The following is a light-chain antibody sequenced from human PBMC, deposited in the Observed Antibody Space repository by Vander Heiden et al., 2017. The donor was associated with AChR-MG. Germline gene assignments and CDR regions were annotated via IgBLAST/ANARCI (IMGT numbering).Light chain of an antibody. Sequence: EIVLTQSQATLTLSSGERATHSCRASQSINNDLAWYQQKPDQAPRLLISDASNRATVTPDRFSGTGSGTDFTLTISGLEPEDSATYFCQQRFNWPHLTFGGGTKVEFK. J-gene: IGKJ4*01. CDR1: QSINND. CDR2: DAS. V-gene: IGKV3-11*01. CDR3: QQRFNWPHLT.